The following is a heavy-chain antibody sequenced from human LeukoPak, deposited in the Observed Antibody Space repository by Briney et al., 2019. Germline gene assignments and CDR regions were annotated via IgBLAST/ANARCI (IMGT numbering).Heavy chain of an antibody. V-gene: IGHV3-23*01. D-gene: IGHD5-12*01. CDR1: GFTFSSYA. Sequence: PGGSLRHSCATSGFTFSSYARSWVRQAPGKGLEWVSSISGSGGNTYYADSVKGRFTISRDYSKNTLYLQMNSLRAEDTAVYYCAKLTSGWVVAAFDFWGQGTLVSVSS. CDR3: AKLTSGWVVAAFDF. J-gene: IGHJ4*02. CDR2: ISGSGGNT.